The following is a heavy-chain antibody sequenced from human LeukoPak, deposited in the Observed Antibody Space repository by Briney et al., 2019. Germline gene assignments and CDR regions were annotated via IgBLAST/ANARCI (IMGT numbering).Heavy chain of an antibody. Sequence: SETLSLTCTVSGGSISSYYWSWIRQPAGKGLEWIGRIYTSGSTNYNPSLKSRVTMSVDTSKNQFPLKLSSVTAADTAVYYCAREISPHCSSTSCYTKDAFDIWGQGTMVTVSS. J-gene: IGHJ3*02. CDR2: IYTSGST. CDR1: GGSISSYY. D-gene: IGHD2-2*02. V-gene: IGHV4-4*07. CDR3: AREISPHCSSTSCYTKDAFDI.